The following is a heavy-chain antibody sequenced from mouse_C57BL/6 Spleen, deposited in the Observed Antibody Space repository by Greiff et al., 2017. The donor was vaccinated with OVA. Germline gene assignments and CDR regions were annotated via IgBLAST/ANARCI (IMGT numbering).Heavy chain of an antibody. CDR2: ISSGGDYI. V-gene: IGHV5-9-1*02. CDR1: GFTFSSYA. J-gene: IGHJ1*03. Sequence: EVKLMESGEGLVKPGGSLKLSCAASGFTFSSYAMSWVRQTPEKRLEWVAYISSGGDYIYYADTVKGRFTISRDNARNSLFLQMSSLKSEDTAMYYCTRGASYYYGSSPWYFDVWGTGTTVTVSS. CDR3: TRGASYYYGSSPWYFDV. D-gene: IGHD1-1*01.